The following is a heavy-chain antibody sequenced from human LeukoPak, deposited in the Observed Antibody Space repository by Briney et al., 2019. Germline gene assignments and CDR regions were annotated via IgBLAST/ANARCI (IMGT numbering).Heavy chain of an antibody. V-gene: IGHV4-59*11. CDR3: ARDLVTVTKGFDI. CDR2: ISYIGTT. J-gene: IGHJ3*02. Sequence: SETLSLTCTVSGGPITSHYWSWIRQPPGKGLEWIGYISYIGTTNYNPSLKSRVTISIETSKNQFSLKLSAVTAADTAVYYCARDLVTVTKGFDIWGQGTMVSVSS. D-gene: IGHD4-17*01. CDR1: GGPITSHY.